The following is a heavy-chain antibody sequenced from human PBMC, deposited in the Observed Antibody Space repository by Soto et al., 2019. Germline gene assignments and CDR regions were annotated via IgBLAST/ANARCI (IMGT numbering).Heavy chain of an antibody. J-gene: IGHJ5*02. CDR3: ARSSTSRFDP. D-gene: IGHD2-2*01. CDR1: GGSLTNYY. CDR2: IYFSGST. Sequence: PSETLSLTCTVSGGSLTNYYWSWIRQPPGKGLEWIGYIYFSGSTNYNPSLKSRVTISGDTSKNQFSLKLSSVTAADTAVYYCARSSTSRFDPWCQGTLVTVS. V-gene: IGHV4-59*01.